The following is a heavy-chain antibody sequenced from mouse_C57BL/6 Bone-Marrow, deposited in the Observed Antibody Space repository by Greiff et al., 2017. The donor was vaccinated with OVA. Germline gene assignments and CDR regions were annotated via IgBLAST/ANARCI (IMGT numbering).Heavy chain of an antibody. D-gene: IGHD1-1*01. CDR2: INPSSGYT. J-gene: IGHJ1*03. CDR3: AINYGSRNFDV. Sequence: VQLQQSGAELAKPGASVKLSCKASGYTFTSSWMHWVKQRPGQGLEWIGYINPSSGYTKYNQKFKDKATLTADKSSSTAYMQLSSLTYEDSAVYYCAINYGSRNFDVWGTGTTVTVSS. CDR1: GYTFTSSW. V-gene: IGHV1-7*01.